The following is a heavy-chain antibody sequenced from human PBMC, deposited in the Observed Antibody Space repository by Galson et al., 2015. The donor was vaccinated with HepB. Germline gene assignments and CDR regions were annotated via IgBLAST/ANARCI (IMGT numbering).Heavy chain of an antibody. D-gene: IGHD3-22*01. J-gene: IGHJ4*02. Sequence: VKVSCKVSGHTFTDYYMHWVQQAPGEGLEWMGLVDPEDGETVYAEKFQGRVTITADTSIDTAYMELSSLRSEDTAVYYCARGGRDYYDTSGYTRFDHWGQGTLVTVSS. CDR1: GHTFTDYY. CDR3: ARGGRDYYDTSGYTRFDH. CDR2: VDPEDGET. V-gene: IGHV1-69-2*01.